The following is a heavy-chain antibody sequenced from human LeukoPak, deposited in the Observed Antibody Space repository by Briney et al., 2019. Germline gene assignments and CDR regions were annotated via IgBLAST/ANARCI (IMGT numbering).Heavy chain of an antibody. CDR1: GFTVSSNY. Sequence: GGSLRLSCAASGFTVSSNYMSWGRQAPGKGLEWVSVIYSGGSTYYADSVKGRFTISRHNSKNTLYLQMNSLRAEDTAVYYCARGGEYSSSWVRYYFDYWGQGTLVTVSS. J-gene: IGHJ4*02. D-gene: IGHD6-6*01. CDR3: ARGGEYSSSWVRYYFDY. CDR2: IYSGGST. V-gene: IGHV3-53*04.